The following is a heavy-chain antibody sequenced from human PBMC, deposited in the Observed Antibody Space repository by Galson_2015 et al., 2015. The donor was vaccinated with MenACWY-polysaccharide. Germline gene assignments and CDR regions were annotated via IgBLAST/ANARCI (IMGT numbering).Heavy chain of an antibody. CDR3: AKDRPLCGFRTYDYGMDV. CDR1: GLIFGDHG. Sequence: SLRLSCAVSGLIFGDHGFHWVRQAPGKGLEWVADIWYDGDNKYYVDSVKARFTVSRDDFNNTVYLQMNSLRPEDTAVYYCAKDRPLCGFRTYDYGMDVCRQGATLSVSS. CDR2: IWYDGDNK. J-gene: IGHJ6*02. V-gene: IGHV3-30*18.